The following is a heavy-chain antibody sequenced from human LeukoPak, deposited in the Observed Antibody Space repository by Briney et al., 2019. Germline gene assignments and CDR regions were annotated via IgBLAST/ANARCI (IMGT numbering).Heavy chain of an antibody. J-gene: IGHJ4*02. CDR1: GGSISSSSYY. D-gene: IGHD3-3*01. Sequence: SETLSLTCTVSGGSISSSSYYGGWIRQPPGKGLEWIGSIYYSGSTYYNPSPKSRVTISVDTSKNQFSLKLSSVPAADTAVYYCARDGDFWSGSIHEFDYWGQGTLVTVSS. CDR2: IYYSGST. CDR3: ARDGDFWSGSIHEFDY. V-gene: IGHV4-39*07.